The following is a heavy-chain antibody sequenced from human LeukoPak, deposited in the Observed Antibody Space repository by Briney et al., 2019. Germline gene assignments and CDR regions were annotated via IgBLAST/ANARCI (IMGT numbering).Heavy chain of an antibody. V-gene: IGHV4-59*01. CDR1: GGSISSYS. Sequence: PSETLSLTCTVSGGSISSYSWSWIRQPPGKGLEWIGYIYYGGSTNYNPSLKSRVTISVDTSKNQFSLKLSSVTAADTAVYYCARGHSSSWPDYWGQGTLVTVSS. D-gene: IGHD6-13*01. J-gene: IGHJ4*02. CDR3: ARGHSSSWPDY. CDR2: IYYGGST.